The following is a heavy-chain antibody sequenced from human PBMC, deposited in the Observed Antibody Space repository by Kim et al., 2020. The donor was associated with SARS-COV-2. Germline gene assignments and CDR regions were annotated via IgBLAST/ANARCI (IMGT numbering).Heavy chain of an antibody. D-gene: IGHD3-10*01. CDR1: GFTFSSYT. V-gene: IGHV3-23*01. CDR2: ISGSGDTS. J-gene: IGHJ4*02. CDR3: ANWYGSGTD. Sequence: GGSLRLSCAASGFTFSSYTMSWVRQAPGKGLQWVSAISGSGDTSYYADSVKGRFTISRDNSKNTLSLQMNSLRADDTAVYYCANWYGSGTDWGQGTLVT.